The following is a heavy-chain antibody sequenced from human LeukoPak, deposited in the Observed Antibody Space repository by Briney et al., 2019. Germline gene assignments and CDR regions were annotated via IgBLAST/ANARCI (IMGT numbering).Heavy chain of an antibody. Sequence: ASVKVSCKASGYTFTSYGISWVRPAPGQGLEWMGWISAYNGNTNYAQKLQGRVTMTTDTSTSTAYMELRSLRSDDTAVYYCAREGGEGVTSSGYSAYWGQGTLVTVSS. CDR3: AREGGEGVTSSGYSAY. CDR1: GYTFTSYG. CDR2: ISAYNGNT. V-gene: IGHV1-18*01. J-gene: IGHJ4*02. D-gene: IGHD3-22*01.